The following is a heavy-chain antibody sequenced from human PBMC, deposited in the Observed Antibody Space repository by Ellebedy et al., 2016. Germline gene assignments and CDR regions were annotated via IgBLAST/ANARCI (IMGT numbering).Heavy chain of an antibody. CDR1: GFTLSGYA. Sequence: GGSLRLSCAASGFTLSGYAMHWVRQAPGKGLEWVAVLSYDASREYYADSLKGRFTISRDNSKYTLYLQINSLRPEDTAVYYCARASDFGVSTHYHYGMDVWGQGTTVTVSS. CDR3: ARASDFGVSTHYHYGMDV. D-gene: IGHD4-17*01. V-gene: IGHV3-30-3*01. CDR2: LSYDASRE. J-gene: IGHJ6*02.